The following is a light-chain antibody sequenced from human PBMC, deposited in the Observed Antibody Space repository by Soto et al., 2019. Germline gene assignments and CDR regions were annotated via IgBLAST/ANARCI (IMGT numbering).Light chain of an antibody. CDR2: DAS. CDR3: QQRSNWPIT. J-gene: IGKJ5*01. V-gene: IGKV3-11*01. Sequence: EIVLTHSPATLSLSPGERAALSGRASQSVSSYLAWYQHKPGQAPRLLIYDASNRATGSPARFSGSGSGTDFTLTISSLEPEDFAVYYCQQRSNWPITFGQGTRLENK. CDR1: QSVSSY.